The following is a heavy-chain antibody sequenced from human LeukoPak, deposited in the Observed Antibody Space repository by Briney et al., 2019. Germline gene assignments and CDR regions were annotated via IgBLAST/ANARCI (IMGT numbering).Heavy chain of an antibody. Sequence: RVGSLRLSCAASGFTLGSYAMSWVRQAPGKGLEWVSAISGSGGSTYYADSVKGRFTISRDNSKNTLYLQMNSLRAEDTAVYYCASPPRGTRTQNYFDYWGQGTLVTVSS. CDR3: ASPPRGTRTQNYFDY. V-gene: IGHV3-23*01. D-gene: IGHD2-2*01. CDR1: GFTLGSYA. J-gene: IGHJ4*02. CDR2: ISGSGGST.